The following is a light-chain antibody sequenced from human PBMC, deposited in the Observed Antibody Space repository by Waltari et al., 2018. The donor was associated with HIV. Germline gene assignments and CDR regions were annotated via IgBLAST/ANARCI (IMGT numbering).Light chain of an antibody. V-gene: IGLV2-14*01. CDR2: EVS. CDR1: SSDVGAYNY. Sequence: QPALTQPASVSGSPGQSITISCTGTSSDVGAYNYVSWYQQHPDKAPKLMIYEVSNRPSGVSNRFSGSKSGNTASLTISGLQAEDEADYYCSSYTTTRTLVFGGGTKLTVL. CDR3: SSYTTTRTLV. J-gene: IGLJ2*01.